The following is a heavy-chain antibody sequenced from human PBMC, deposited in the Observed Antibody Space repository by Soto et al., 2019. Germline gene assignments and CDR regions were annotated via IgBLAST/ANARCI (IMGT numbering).Heavy chain of an antibody. J-gene: IGHJ6*03. CDR1: GYTFTSYG. Sequence: QVQLVQSGAEVKKPGASVKVSCKASGYTFTSYGISWVRQAPGQGLEGMGWVSAYNGNTNYAQKLQGRVTMTTDTSTSTAYMELRSLRSDDTAVYSCAGAGGYDLCSCYYYMDVWGKGTTVTVSS. CDR2: VSAYNGNT. CDR3: AGAGGYDLCSCYYYMDV. D-gene: IGHD5-12*01. V-gene: IGHV1-18*01.